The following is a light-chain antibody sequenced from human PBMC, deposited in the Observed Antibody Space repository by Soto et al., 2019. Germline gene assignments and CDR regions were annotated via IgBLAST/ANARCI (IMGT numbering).Light chain of an antibody. J-gene: IGKJ1*01. CDR3: TQSYSTPKT. Sequence: DIPMTQSPSSLSASVGDIVTITCRASQSISSYLNWYQQKPGKAPKLLIYAASSLQSGVPSRFSGSGSGTDFTLTISSLQPEEFATYDCTQSYSTPKTFGQGTKVEIK. V-gene: IGKV1-39*01. CDR1: QSISSY. CDR2: AAS.